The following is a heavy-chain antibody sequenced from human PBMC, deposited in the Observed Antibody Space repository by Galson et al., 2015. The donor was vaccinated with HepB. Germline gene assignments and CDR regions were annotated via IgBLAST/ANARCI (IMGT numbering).Heavy chain of an antibody. J-gene: IGHJ4*02. CDR1: GYSFTNYW. D-gene: IGHD3-10*01. CDR2: MDPSDSYT. V-gene: IGHV5-10-1*01. CDR3: ASRHSYFRSGTWYNVADY. Sequence: QSGAEVKKPGESLRISCKGSGYSFTNYWISWVRQMPGKGLEWMGRMDPSDSYTNYSPSFQGYVTISADKSISTAYLQWSSLTASDTAMYYCASRHSYFRSGTWYNVADYWGQGTLVSVSS.